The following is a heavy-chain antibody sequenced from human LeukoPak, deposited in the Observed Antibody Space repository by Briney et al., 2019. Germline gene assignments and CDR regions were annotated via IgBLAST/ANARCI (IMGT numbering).Heavy chain of an antibody. CDR2: IIPIFGTA. CDR1: GGTFSSYA. CDR3: ARDRPGYYDSRGGAFDI. J-gene: IGHJ3*02. V-gene: IGHV1-69*05. Sequence: SVKVSCKASGGTFSSYAISWVRQAPGQGLEWMGGIIPIFGTANYAQKFQGRVTITTDESTSTAYMELSSLRSEDTAVYYCARDRPGYYDSRGGAFDIWGQGTMVTVSS. D-gene: IGHD3-22*01.